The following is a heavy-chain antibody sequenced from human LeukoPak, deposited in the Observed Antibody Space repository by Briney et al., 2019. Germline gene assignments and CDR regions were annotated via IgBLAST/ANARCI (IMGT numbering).Heavy chain of an antibody. D-gene: IGHD5-18*01. J-gene: IGHJ5*02. CDR2: IYTSGST. V-gene: IGHV4-4*07. Sequence: PSETLSLTCTVSGGSISSYYWSWIRQPAGKGLEWIGRIYTSGSTNYHPSLKSRVTMSVDTSKNQFSLKLSSVTAADTAVYYCARVRLYLGTEWFDPWGQGTLVTVSS. CDR3: ARVRLYLGTEWFDP. CDR1: GGSISSYY.